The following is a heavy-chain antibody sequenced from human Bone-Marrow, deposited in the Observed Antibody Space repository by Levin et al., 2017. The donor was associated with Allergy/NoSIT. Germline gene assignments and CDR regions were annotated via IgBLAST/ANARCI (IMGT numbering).Heavy chain of an antibody. CDR2: ISGAGGAT. D-gene: IGHD6-19*01. Sequence: GGSLRLSCTTSGFIFKNYAMTWVRQAPGKGLEWVSAISGAGGATYYADSVKGRFTISRDNSENTLYLEVNSLRADDTAVYYCARAVAGTDYYNEGLDVWGQGTTVTVSS. CDR3: ARAVAGTDYYNEGLDV. J-gene: IGHJ6*02. V-gene: IGHV3-23*01. CDR1: GFIFKNYA.